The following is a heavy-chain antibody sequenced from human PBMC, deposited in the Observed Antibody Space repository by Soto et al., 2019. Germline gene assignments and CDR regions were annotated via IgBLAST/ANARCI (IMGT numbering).Heavy chain of an antibody. J-gene: IGHJ3*02. CDR3: ASLAYYDILTGYDAFDI. Sequence: GGSLRLSCXASGXTFSSYXMHXVRQAPGKGLVWVSXINSDGSSTSYADSVKGRFTISRDNAKNTLYLQMNSLRAEDTAVYYCASLAYYDILTGYDAFDIWGQGTMVTVSS. CDR2: INSDGSST. V-gene: IGHV3-74*01. CDR1: GXTFSSYX. D-gene: IGHD3-9*01.